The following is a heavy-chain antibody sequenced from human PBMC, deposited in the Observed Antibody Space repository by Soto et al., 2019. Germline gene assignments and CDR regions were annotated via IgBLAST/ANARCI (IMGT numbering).Heavy chain of an antibody. Sequence: SETLSLTCNVSGGSVSTYYWSLLRQPPGKGLEWVGFIYYSGSTTYNPSLKTRVTISEDTSKNSLYLQMNSLRAEDTAVYYCATLIRDGKYSSSWYGWGQGTLVTVSS. CDR1: GGSVSTYY. V-gene: IGHV4-59*02. CDR2: IYYSGST. D-gene: IGHD6-13*01. J-gene: IGHJ4*02. CDR3: ATLIRDGKYSSSWYG.